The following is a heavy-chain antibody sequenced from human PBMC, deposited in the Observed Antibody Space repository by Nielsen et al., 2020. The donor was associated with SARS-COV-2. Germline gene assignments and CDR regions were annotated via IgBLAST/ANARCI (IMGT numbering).Heavy chain of an antibody. Sequence: GESLKISCRGSGFDFGENYMTWIRQSPGKGLEWISYISSSSSFTTYADSVKDRFSISRDNARSTMYLQMNSLRVEDTAFYYFARFVPWHYYYIDVWGKETTVTVSS. V-gene: IGHV3-11*06. CDR1: GFDFGENY. J-gene: IGHJ6*03. CDR2: ISSSSSFT. CDR3: ARFVPWHYYYIDV. D-gene: IGHD5-12*01.